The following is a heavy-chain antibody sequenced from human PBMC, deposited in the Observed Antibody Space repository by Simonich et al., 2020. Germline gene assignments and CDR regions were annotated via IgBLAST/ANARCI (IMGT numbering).Heavy chain of an antibody. J-gene: IGHJ3*02. Sequence: QVQLVQSGAEVKKPGASVKVSCKASGYTFTGYYMHWVRQAPGQGLEWMGWINPNRGGTKYEQKFQGRGNRTRDTSISTAYMELSRLRSDDTAVYYCARGRLTGDKGAFDIWGQGTMVTVSS. CDR3: ARGRLTGDKGAFDI. V-gene: IGHV1-2*02. D-gene: IGHD7-27*01. CDR1: GYTFTGYY. CDR2: INPNRGGT.